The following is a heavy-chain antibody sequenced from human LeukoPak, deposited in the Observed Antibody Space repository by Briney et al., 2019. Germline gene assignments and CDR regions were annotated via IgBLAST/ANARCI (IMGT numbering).Heavy chain of an antibody. D-gene: IGHD3-22*01. CDR2: IYYSGST. CDR1: GGAISSGGYY. J-gene: IGHJ4*02. Sequence: SQTLSLTCTVSGGAISSGGYYWSWIRQHPGKGLEWIGYIYYSGSTYYNPSLKSGVTISVDTSKNQFSLKLSSVTAADTAVYYCARDLANYYDSSGHFDYWGQGTLVTVSS. CDR3: ARDLANYYDSSGHFDY. V-gene: IGHV4-31*03.